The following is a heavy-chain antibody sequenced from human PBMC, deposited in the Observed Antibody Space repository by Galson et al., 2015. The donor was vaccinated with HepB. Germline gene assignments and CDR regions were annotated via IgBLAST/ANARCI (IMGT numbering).Heavy chain of an antibody. D-gene: IGHD3-22*01. V-gene: IGHV3-33*01. J-gene: IGHJ4*02. CDR1: GFTFSSYG. CDR2: IWYDGSNK. CDR3: ARESYYDSSGYRAFDY. Sequence: SLRLSCAASGFTFSSYGMRWVRQAPGKGLEWVAVIWYDGSNKYYADSVKGRFTISRDNSKNTLYLQMNSLRAEDTAVYYCARESYYDSSGYRAFDYWGQGTLVTVSS.